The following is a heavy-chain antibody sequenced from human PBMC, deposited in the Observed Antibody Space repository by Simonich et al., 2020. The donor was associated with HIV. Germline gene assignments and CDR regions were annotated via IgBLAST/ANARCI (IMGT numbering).Heavy chain of an antibody. D-gene: IGHD2-15*01. V-gene: IGHV1-8*01. J-gene: IGHJ6*02. CDR2: MNPNNGNI. CDR1: GYTFTNYD. CDR3: ARSQGIVVVVAATYYYGMDV. Sequence: VQLVQSGAEVKKPGASLKVSCKTSGYTFTNYDINWVQQATGQGPEWMGWMNPNNGNIDYAQKFQGTVTITRNTSVSTAYKELSSLRSEETAVYYCARSQGIVVVVAATYYYGMDVWGQGTTVTVSS.